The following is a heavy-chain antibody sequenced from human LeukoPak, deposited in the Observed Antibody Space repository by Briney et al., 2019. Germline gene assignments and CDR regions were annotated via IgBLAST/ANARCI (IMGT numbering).Heavy chain of an antibody. D-gene: IGHD6-19*01. Sequence: GESLKISCKGSGYSFTSYWIGWVRQMPGKGLEWMGIIYPGDSDTRYSPSFQGQVTISADKSIGTAYLQWSSLKASDTAMYYCARLVGAVAGTRPYYYYGMDVWGQGTTVTVSS. J-gene: IGHJ6*02. CDR3: ARLVGAVAGTRPYYYYGMDV. CDR2: IYPGDSDT. V-gene: IGHV5-51*01. CDR1: GYSFTSYW.